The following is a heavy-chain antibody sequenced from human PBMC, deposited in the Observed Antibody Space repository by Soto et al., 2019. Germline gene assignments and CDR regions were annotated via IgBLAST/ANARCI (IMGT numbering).Heavy chain of an antibody. D-gene: IGHD3-16*01. V-gene: IGHV1-18*01. J-gene: IGHJ4*02. CDR1: GDSFTSYA. Sequence: GPEVKKPGASVKVSCKASGDSFTSYAVGWVRQAPGQGLEWVGWISPFHGDTNYAQNFQGRITVTTDSSTSTAYMDLGRLRSDDTAVYYCARSDHVDRYFDYWGQGTRITVSS. CDR2: ISPFHGDT. CDR3: ARSDHVDRYFDY.